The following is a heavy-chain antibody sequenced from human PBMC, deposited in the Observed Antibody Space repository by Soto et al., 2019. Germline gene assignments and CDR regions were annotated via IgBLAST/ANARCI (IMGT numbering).Heavy chain of an antibody. D-gene: IGHD3-3*01. Sequence: QVQLVQSGAEVKKPGASVKVSCKASGYTFTSYDINWVRQATGQGLEWMGWMNPNSGNTGYEQKFQGRVTMTRNTSISTAYMELRSLRSEDKAVYYCARASAIFGVVPPGLLDYWGQGTLVTVSS. CDR2: MNPNSGNT. J-gene: IGHJ4*02. CDR1: GYTFTSYD. CDR3: ARASAIFGVVPPGLLDY. V-gene: IGHV1-8*01.